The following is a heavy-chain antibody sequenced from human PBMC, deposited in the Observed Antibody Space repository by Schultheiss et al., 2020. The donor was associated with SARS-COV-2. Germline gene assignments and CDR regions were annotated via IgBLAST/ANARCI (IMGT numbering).Heavy chain of an antibody. CDR1: GGSFSGYY. CDR2: INHSGST. J-gene: IGHJ5*02. CDR3: AKYYGSGDELRFDP. V-gene: IGHV4-34*01. D-gene: IGHD3-10*01. Sequence: SETLSLTCAVYGGSFSGYYWSWIRQPPGKGLEWIGEINHSGSTNYNPSLKSRVTISVDTSKNQFSLKLSSVTAADTAVYYCAKYYGSGDELRFDPWGQGTLVTVSS.